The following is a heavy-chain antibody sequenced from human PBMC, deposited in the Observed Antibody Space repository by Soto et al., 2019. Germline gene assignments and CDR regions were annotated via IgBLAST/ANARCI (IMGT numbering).Heavy chain of an antibody. Sequence: QSQTLSLTCAISGDRVSSNSAAWTWIRQSPSRGLEWLGRTYYRSKWYNDYAVSVKSRITINPDTSKNQFSLQLNSVTPEDTAVYYCARDLGDYSNYGYYYGMDVWGQGTTVTVSS. D-gene: IGHD4-4*01. J-gene: IGHJ6*02. V-gene: IGHV6-1*01. CDR1: GDRVSSNSAA. CDR2: TYYRSKWYN. CDR3: ARDLGDYSNYGYYYGMDV.